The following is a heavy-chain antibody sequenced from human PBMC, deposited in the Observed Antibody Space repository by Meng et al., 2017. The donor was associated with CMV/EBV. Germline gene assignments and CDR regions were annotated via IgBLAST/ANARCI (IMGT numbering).Heavy chain of an antibody. CDR3: ARGDERMRDSSSPGYYYYYYGMDV. CDR1: GGTFSSYA. CDR2: IIPIFGTA. V-gene: IGHV1-69*05. Sequence: SVKVSCKASGGTFSSYAISWVRQAPGQGLEWMGGIIPIFGTANYAQKFQGRVTITTDESTSTAYMELSSLRSEDTAVYYCARGDERMRDSSSPGYYYYYYGMDVWGQGTTVTVSS. D-gene: IGHD6-6*01. J-gene: IGHJ6*02.